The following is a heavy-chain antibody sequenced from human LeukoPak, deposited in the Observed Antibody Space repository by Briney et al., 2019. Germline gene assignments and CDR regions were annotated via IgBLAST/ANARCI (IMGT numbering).Heavy chain of an antibody. J-gene: IGHJ4*02. Sequence: GGSLRLSCAGSGFTFNNNWMSWVRQAPGKGLEWVANIKQDGSEKYYVDSVKGRFTISRDNAKNSLSLQMNSLRAEDTAVYYCARDKYYDRYFNSWGQGTLVTVSS. CDR2: IKQDGSEK. D-gene: IGHD3-22*01. CDR3: ARDKYYDRYFNS. V-gene: IGHV3-7*01. CDR1: GFTFNNNW.